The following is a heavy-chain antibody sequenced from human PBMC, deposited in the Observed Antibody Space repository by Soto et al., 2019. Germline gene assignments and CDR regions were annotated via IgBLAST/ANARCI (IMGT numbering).Heavy chain of an antibody. D-gene: IGHD3-9*01. Sequence: LSLTCTVSGGSISSSSYYWGWIRQPPGKGLEWIGSIYYSGSTYYNPSLKSRVTISVDTSKNQFSLKLSSVTAADTAVYYRARQPAEYYDILTGYNWFDPWGQGTLVTVSS. V-gene: IGHV4-39*01. J-gene: IGHJ5*02. CDR2: IYYSGST. CDR3: ARQPAEYYDILTGYNWFDP. CDR1: GGSISSSSYY.